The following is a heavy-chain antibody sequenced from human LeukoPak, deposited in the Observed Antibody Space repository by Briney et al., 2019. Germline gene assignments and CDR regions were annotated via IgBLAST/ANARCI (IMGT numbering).Heavy chain of an antibody. J-gene: IGHJ3*02. D-gene: IGHD3-22*01. V-gene: IGHV3-53*01. CDR1: GFTFSSYS. CDR2: IYSGGST. Sequence: GGSLRLSCAASGFTFSSYSMNWVRQAPGKGLEWVSVIYSGGSTYYADSAKGRFTISRDNSKNTLYLQMNSLRAEDTAVYYCARSVITMNDAFDIWGQGTMVTVSS. CDR3: ARSVITMNDAFDI.